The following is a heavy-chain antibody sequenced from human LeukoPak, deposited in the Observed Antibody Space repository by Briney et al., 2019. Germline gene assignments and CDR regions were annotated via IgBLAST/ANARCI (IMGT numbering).Heavy chain of an antibody. CDR1: GYSFNTYW. J-gene: IGHJ4*02. CDR2: IYPGDCDT. CDR3: ARRYHDYSGYSRQFDY. Sequence: GASLQISCEGSGYSFNTYWIGWVRQMPGKGLEWMGIIYPGDCDTRYSPSFQGQVTISADKSISTSYLQWSSLKTSDTAMYYCARRYHDYSGYSRQFDYWGQGTLVTVSS. D-gene: IGHD3-22*01. V-gene: IGHV5-51*01.